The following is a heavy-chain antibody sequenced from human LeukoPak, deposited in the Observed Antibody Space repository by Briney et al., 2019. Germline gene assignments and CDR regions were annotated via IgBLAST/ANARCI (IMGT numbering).Heavy chain of an antibody. CDR2: IWYDGSNK. D-gene: IGHD3-3*01. J-gene: IGHJ4*02. CDR1: GFTFSSYG. CDR3: PRAPYDFWSGYYNPTFDH. Sequence: GGSLRLSCAASGFTFSSYGMHWVRQAPGKGLEWVAVIWYDGSNKYYADSVKGRFTISRDNSKNTLYLQMNSLRAEDTAVYYCPRAPYDFWSGYYNPTFDHWGQGTLVTVSS. V-gene: IGHV3-33*01.